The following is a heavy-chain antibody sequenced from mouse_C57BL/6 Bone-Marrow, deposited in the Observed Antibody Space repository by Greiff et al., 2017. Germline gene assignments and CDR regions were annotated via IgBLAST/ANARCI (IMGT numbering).Heavy chain of an antibody. Sequence: VQLQQSGAELVRPGASVTLSCKASGYTFTDYEMHWVKPTPVPGLEWIGAIDPETGGTAYNQKFKGKAILTADKSSSTAYMELRSLTSEDSAVDYCTKSDSVAWFAYWGQGTLVTVSA. J-gene: IGHJ3*01. D-gene: IGHD2-12*01. CDR3: TKSDSVAWFAY. CDR1: GYTFTDYE. CDR2: IDPETGGT. V-gene: IGHV1-15*01.